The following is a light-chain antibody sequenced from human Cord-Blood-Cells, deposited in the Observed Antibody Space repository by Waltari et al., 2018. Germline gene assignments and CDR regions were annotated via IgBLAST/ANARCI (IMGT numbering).Light chain of an antibody. CDR1: SSNIGSNY. CDR2: RNN. J-gene: IGLJ3*02. Sequence: QSVLTQPPSASGTPGQRVTISCSGSSSNIGSNYVYWYQQLPGTAPQLLIYRNNRRPSGVPDRFSGSKSGTSASLAISGLRSEDEADYYCAAWDDSLSGNWVFGGGTKLTVL. CDR3: AAWDDSLSGNWV. V-gene: IGLV1-47*01.